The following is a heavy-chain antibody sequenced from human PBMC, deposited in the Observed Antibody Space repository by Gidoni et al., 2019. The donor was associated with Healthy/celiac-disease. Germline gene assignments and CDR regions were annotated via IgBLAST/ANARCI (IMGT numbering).Heavy chain of an antibody. CDR1: GYSFTSYW. D-gene: IGHD3-10*01. Sequence: VKLLQSGAEVIKPGASLRISCKGSGYSFTSYWFSWVRQMPGRGLKWMGRIGPSDSYTNYSPPFHAHFTISANKSISTANLQWSSLKASNTAMNYCARRGLFLGFDIWGQGTMVPVSS. V-gene: IGHV5-10-1*03. CDR2: IGPSDSYT. CDR3: ARRGLFLGFDI. J-gene: IGHJ3*02.